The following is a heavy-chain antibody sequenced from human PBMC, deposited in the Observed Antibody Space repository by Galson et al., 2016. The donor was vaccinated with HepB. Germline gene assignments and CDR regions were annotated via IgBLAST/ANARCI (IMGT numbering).Heavy chain of an antibody. D-gene: IGHD3-10*01. Sequence: SLRLSCAGSEFTFSNHAMTWVRQAPGQGLEWVSLIIGSGSDTSYADSVKGRFTITSDNSTNTLSLQLNRLSAEDTGIYYCVKNSGSGDPGYFHMDVWGQGTTVTVSS. CDR3: VKNSGSGDPGYFHMDV. CDR1: EFTFSNHA. CDR2: IIGSGSDT. J-gene: IGHJ6*02. V-gene: IGHV3-23*01.